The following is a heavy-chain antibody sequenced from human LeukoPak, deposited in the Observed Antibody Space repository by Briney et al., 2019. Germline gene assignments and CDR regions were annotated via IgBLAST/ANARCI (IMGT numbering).Heavy chain of an antibody. Sequence: GGSLRLSCAASGFTVSSNYMSWVRQAPGKGLEWVSVIYSGVKTYYADSVKGRFTISRDNSKNTLYLQMNSLRAEDTAVYYCARDNRITSDAFDIWGQGTTVTVSS. V-gene: IGHV3-53*01. D-gene: IGHD2/OR15-2a*01. J-gene: IGHJ3*02. CDR2: IYSGVKT. CDR3: ARDNRITSDAFDI. CDR1: GFTVSSNY.